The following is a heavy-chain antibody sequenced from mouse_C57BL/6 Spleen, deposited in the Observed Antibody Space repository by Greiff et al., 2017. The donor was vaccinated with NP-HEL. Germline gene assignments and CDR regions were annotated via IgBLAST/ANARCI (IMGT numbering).Heavy chain of an antibody. Sequence: VQLKESGPGMMKPSQSLSLTCTVTGYSITSGYDWHWIRHFPGNKLEWMGYISYSGSTNYNPSLKSRISITHDTSKNHFFLKLNSVTTEDTATYYCARGYGSSYVWFAYWGQGTLVTVSA. CDR1: GYSITSGYD. J-gene: IGHJ3*01. V-gene: IGHV3-1*01. CDR2: ISYSGST. CDR3: ARGYGSSYVWFAY. D-gene: IGHD1-1*01.